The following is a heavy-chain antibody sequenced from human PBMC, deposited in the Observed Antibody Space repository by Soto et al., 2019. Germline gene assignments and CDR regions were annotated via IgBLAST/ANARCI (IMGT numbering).Heavy chain of an antibody. CDR2: IIPIFGTA. CDR3: AREDYYDSSGYYAYGY. J-gene: IGHJ4*02. V-gene: IGHV1-69*12. CDR1: GGTFSSYA. Sequence: QVQLVQSGAEVKKPGSSVKVSCKASGGTFSSYAISWVRQARGQGLEWMGGIIPIFGTANYAQKFQGRVTITADESMSTAYMELSSLRSEDTAVYYCAREDYYDSSGYYAYGYWGQGTLVTVSS. D-gene: IGHD3-22*01.